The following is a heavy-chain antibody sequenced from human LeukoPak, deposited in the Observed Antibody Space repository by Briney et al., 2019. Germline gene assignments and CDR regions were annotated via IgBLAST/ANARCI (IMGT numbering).Heavy chain of an antibody. J-gene: IGHJ3*02. Sequence: PGGSLRLSCAASGFTFSSYSMNWVRQAPGKGLEWVSSISSTSSYIYYADSLKGRFTIPRDNAKNSLYLQMNSLRAEDTAVYYCARDPLKRAFDIWGQGTMVTVSS. CDR3: ARDPLKRAFDI. CDR2: ISSTSSYI. V-gene: IGHV3-21*01. CDR1: GFTFSSYS.